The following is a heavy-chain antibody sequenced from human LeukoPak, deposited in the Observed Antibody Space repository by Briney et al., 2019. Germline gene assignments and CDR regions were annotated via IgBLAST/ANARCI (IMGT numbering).Heavy chain of an antibody. CDR3: ARLHKQWLVRSYYFDY. D-gene: IGHD6-19*01. CDR2: INHSVST. Sequence: SETLSLTCAVYGGSFSGYYWSWIRQPPGKGLEWIGEINHSVSTNYNPSLKSRVTISVDTSKNQFSLKLSSVTAADTAVYYCARLHKQWLVRSYYFDYWGQGTLVTVSS. CDR1: GGSFSGYY. J-gene: IGHJ4*02. V-gene: IGHV4-34*01.